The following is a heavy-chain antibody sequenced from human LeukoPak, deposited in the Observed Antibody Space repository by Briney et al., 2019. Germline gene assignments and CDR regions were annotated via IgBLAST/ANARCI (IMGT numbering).Heavy chain of an antibody. D-gene: IGHD6-6*01. Sequence: PSETLSLTCTVSGGSISSSSYYWGWIRQPPGKGLEWIGSIYYSGSTYYNPSLKSRVTISVDTSKNQFSLKLSSVTAADTAVYYCARGGPLSSPSYWGQGTPVTVSS. J-gene: IGHJ4*02. CDR1: GGSISSSSYY. CDR2: IYYSGST. CDR3: ARGGPLSSPSY. V-gene: IGHV4-39*07.